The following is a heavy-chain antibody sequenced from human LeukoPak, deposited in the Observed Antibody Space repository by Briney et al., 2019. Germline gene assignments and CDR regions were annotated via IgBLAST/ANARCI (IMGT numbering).Heavy chain of an antibody. V-gene: IGHV3-21*01. D-gene: IGHD2-2*01. Sequence: GGSLRLSCAAPGFTFSSYNMNWVRQAPGKGLEWVSSISSSSSFIYYEDSVKGRFTISRDNAKNSLYLQMNSLRVEDAAVYYCARFSRTDQYYFDYWGQGTQVTVSS. CDR1: GFTFSSYN. CDR3: ARFSRTDQYYFDY. CDR2: ISSSSSFI. J-gene: IGHJ4*02.